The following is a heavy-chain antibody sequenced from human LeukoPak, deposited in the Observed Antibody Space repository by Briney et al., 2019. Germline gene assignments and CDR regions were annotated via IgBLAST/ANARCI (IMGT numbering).Heavy chain of an antibody. J-gene: IGHJ4*02. Sequence: SETLSLTCAVYGGSFSGYYWTWIRQPPGKGLEWIGEINQSGTTNYNPSLKSRVTISIDTSKNQFSLKLNSVTAADTAVYYCASSRIYSSGWYYYFDNWGQGTLVTASS. CDR2: INQSGTT. D-gene: IGHD6-19*01. V-gene: IGHV4-34*01. CDR3: ASSRIYSSGWYYYFDN. CDR1: GGSFSGYY.